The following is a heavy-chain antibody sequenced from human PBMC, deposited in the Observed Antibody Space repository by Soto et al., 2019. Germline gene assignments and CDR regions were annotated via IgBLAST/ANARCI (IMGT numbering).Heavy chain of an antibody. J-gene: IGHJ6*02. D-gene: IGHD6-13*01. CDR1: GFTFSDYY. CDR3: ARDRRGSYSSSRLYYYGMDV. CDR2: ISSSGSTI. Sequence: PGGSLRLSCAASGFTFSDYYMSWIRQAPGKGLEWVSYISSSGSTIYYADSVKGRFTISRDNAKNSLYLQMNSLRAEDTAVYYCARDRRGSYSSSRLYYYGMDVWGQGTTVTVSS. V-gene: IGHV3-11*01.